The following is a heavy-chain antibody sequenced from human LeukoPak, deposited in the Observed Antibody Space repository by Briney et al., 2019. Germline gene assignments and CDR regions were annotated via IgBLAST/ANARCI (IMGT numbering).Heavy chain of an antibody. J-gene: IGHJ4*02. CDR3: ARAFRGGNYDY. Sequence: SQTLSLTCTVSGGSISSGSYYWSWIRQPAGKGLEWIGRIYTSGSTNYNPSLKSRVTISVDTSKNQFSLKLSSVTAADTAVYYCARAFRGGNYDYWGQGTLVTVSS. V-gene: IGHV4-61*02. CDR2: IYTSGST. D-gene: IGHD4-23*01. CDR1: GGSISSGSYY.